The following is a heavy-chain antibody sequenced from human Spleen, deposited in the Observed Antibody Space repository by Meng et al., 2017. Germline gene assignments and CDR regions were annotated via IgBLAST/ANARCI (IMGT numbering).Heavy chain of an antibody. Sequence: QVQLQEAGPGLVKPSEPLSLTCAVSGSSLSSGYYWGWIRQPQGKGLEWIGSIHHSGTTAYNPSLKSRVIISLDTSKNQFSLWLYSVTAADTAVYYCAKNGEIAGTFDSWGQGSLVTVSS. CDR3: AKNGEIAGTFDS. V-gene: IGHV4-38-2*01. CDR2: IHHSGTT. D-gene: IGHD6-13*01. J-gene: IGHJ4*02. CDR1: GSSLSSGYY.